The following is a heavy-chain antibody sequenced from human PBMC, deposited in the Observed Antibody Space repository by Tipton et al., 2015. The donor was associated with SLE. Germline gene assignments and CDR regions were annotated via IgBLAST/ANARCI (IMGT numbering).Heavy chain of an antibody. V-gene: IGHV1-2*02. CDR3: ARGLSYYSDSSGYYQFDL. D-gene: IGHD3-22*01. CDR2: INPNSGGS. J-gene: IGHJ5*02. CDR1: GYPFIGYY. Sequence: QLVQSGAEVKKPGASVKVSCKASGYPFIGYYIHWVRQAPGQGLEWMGWINPNSGGSHSAQKFQGRVTMTRDTSISTAYMELSNLRSDDTAVYYCARGLSYYSDSSGYYQFDLWGQGALVTVSS.